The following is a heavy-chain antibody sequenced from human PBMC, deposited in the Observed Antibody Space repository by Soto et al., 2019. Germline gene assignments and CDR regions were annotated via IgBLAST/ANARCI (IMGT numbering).Heavy chain of an antibody. D-gene: IGHD2-15*01. J-gene: IGHJ4*02. V-gene: IGHV3-72*01. CDR1: GFASSDHY. CDR2: TTNKGQSFTI. Sequence: EVQLVESGGGLVQPGGSLRLSCAASGFASSDHYMDWVRQAPGKGLEWLGRTTNKGQSFTIEDAPSVKGRFIISRDDSKNSVFLQINSLRTDNTGVYYCARWVAGAADCWGQGTQVTVSS. CDR3: ARWVAGAADC.